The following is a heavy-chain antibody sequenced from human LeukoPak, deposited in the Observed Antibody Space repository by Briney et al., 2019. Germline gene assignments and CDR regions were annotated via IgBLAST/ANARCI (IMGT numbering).Heavy chain of an antibody. CDR3: ARTNPTLTVTDNGRHYYYYYMDV. D-gene: IGHD4-17*01. CDR2: IIPIFGTA. CDR1: GGAFSSYA. V-gene: IGHV1-69*05. Sequence: SVKVSCKASGGAFSSYAISWVRQAPGQGLEWMGGIIPIFGTANYAQKFQGRVTITTDESTSTAYMELSSLRSEDTAVYYCARTNPTLTVTDNGRHYYYYYMDVWGKGTTVTVSS. J-gene: IGHJ6*03.